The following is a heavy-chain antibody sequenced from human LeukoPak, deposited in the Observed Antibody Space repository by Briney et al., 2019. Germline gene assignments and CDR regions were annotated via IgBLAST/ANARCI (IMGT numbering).Heavy chain of an antibody. D-gene: IGHD3-22*01. CDR2: IYTSGST. Sequence: SETLSLTCTVSGGSISSYYWSWIRQPAGKGLEWIGGIYTSGSTNYNPSLKSRVTMSVDTSKNQFSLKLSSVTAADTAEYYCARETYYYGNSGYYSVLYYFDYWGQGPLVTVSS. CDR3: ARETYYYGNSGYYSVLYYFDY. V-gene: IGHV4-4*07. J-gene: IGHJ4*02. CDR1: GGSISSYY.